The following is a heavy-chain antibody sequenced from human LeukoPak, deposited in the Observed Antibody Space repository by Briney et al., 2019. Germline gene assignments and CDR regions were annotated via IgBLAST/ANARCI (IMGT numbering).Heavy chain of an antibody. CDR3: ASRSSSWFDYYYYGMDV. CDR2: IKQDGSEK. V-gene: IGHV3-7*01. J-gene: IGHJ6*02. CDR1: GFTFSSYW. D-gene: IGHD6-13*01. Sequence: GGSLRLSCAASGFTFSSYWMSWVRQAPGKGLEWVANIKQDGSEKYYVDSVKGRFTISRDNAKTSLYLQMNSLRAEDTAVYYCASRSSSWFDYYYYGMDVWGQGTTVTVSS.